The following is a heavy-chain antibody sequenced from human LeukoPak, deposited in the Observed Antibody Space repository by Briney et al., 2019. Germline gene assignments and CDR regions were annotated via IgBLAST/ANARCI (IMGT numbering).Heavy chain of an antibody. CDR1: GDSVSRSDSY. Sequence: SETLSLTCSVSGDSVSRSDSYWDWIRQPPGKGLEWIGTIYYRGRTYYSPSLKSRVTMSVDPSNNQFSLNLRSVTAADTALYYCARRRYYDGSGYLEWGQGTLLSVSS. CDR3: ARRRYYDGSGYLE. D-gene: IGHD3-22*01. J-gene: IGHJ1*01. V-gene: IGHV4-39*01. CDR2: IYYRGRT.